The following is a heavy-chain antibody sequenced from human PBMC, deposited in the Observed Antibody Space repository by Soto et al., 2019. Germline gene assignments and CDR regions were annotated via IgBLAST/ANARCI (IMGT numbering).Heavy chain of an antibody. J-gene: IGHJ4*02. CDR1: GFTFTNYP. CDR2: VSHDGLNT. V-gene: IGHV3-30*04. Sequence: QVQLVESGGGVVQPGRSLRLSCAASGFTFTNYPMHWVRQAPGKGLEWVAGVSHDGLNTYYADSVQGRFTISRDNSKNTLYLQLDSLRTEDTAVFYCAREKTVGGIRLDNWGQGTLVTVSS. D-gene: IGHD1-26*01. CDR3: AREKTVGGIRLDN.